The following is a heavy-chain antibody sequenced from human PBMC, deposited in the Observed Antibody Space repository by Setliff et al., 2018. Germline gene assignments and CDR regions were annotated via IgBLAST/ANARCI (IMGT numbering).Heavy chain of an antibody. J-gene: IGHJ6*03. CDR1: GGSISSYY. CDR2: TYIGGSA. CDR3: AREQWLDPPGYYYMDV. D-gene: IGHD6-19*01. Sequence: PSETLSLTCTVSGGSISSYYWRWIRQPAGKGLEWIGHTYIGGSANYNPSLKSRVTMSIDTSKNQFSLKLTSVTAADIAVYYCAREQWLDPPGYYYMDVWAKGTTVTVSS. V-gene: IGHV4-4*07.